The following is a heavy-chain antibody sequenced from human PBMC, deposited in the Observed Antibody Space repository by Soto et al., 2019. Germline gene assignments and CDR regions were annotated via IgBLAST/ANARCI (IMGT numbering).Heavy chain of an antibody. V-gene: IGHV3-21*01. J-gene: IGHJ4*02. CDR1: GFTFSSHS. CDR3: AREFSSQLPLDY. CDR2: IYRSSVFRFGPNE. Sequence: GGSLRLSCAASGFTFSSHSMNWVRQAPGKGLEWVASIYRSSVFRFGPNEFYADSVRGRFIISRDNTNNLVFLQMDSLRVEDTAVYYCAREFSSQLPLDYWGQGTLVT.